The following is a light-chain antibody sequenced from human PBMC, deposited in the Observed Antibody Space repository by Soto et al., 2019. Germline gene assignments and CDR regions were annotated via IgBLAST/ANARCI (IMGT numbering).Light chain of an antibody. CDR2: DAS. V-gene: IGKV1-33*01. CDR3: QQYDSLPFT. CDR1: QPITNY. J-gene: IGKJ3*01. Sequence: DIQMTQSPSSLSAFVGDRVTISCQASQPITNYLHWYQQKPGRAPKLLIYDASNLETGVPSRFSGAGSGTEFTFTIRSLQPEDTATYYCQQYDSLPFTFGPGTKVEIK.